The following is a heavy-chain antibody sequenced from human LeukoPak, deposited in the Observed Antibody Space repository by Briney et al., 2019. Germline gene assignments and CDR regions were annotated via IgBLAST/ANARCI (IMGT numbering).Heavy chain of an antibody. D-gene: IGHD3-10*01. CDR1: GGTLSRFS. Sequence: SVKVSCKASGGTLSRFSISWVRQAPGQGLEYMGGIIPSFGTANYAQKFQGRVTITADESTGTAYMELSSLRSEDTAVYYCARLHYGSGSYDMDVWGKGTTVTVSS. CDR2: IIPSFGTA. V-gene: IGHV1-69*13. J-gene: IGHJ6*03. CDR3: ARLHYGSGSYDMDV.